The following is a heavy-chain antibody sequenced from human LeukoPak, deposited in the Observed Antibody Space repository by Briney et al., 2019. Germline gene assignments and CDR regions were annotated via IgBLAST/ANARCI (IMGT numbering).Heavy chain of an antibody. CDR2: IYYTGST. D-gene: IGHD4-11*01. Sequence: SETLSLTCTLSGGSITNTKYYWGWIRQPPGKGLEWIGSIYYTGSTYYNPSLKSRVTISVDTSKNQFSLKLRSVTAADTALYYCARHTGYISGQYSNYEDSWGQGTLVTVSS. CDR1: GGSITNTKYY. CDR3: ARHTGYISGQYSNYEDS. J-gene: IGHJ4*02. V-gene: IGHV4-39*01.